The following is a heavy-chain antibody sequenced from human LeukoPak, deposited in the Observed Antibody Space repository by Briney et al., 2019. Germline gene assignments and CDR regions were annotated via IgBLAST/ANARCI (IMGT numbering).Heavy chain of an antibody. J-gene: IGHJ4*02. V-gene: IGHV3-23*01. CDR3: AKGKVVPATIYDY. D-gene: IGHD2-2*02. CDR2: FSGGGGNP. CDR1: GFTFSSYA. Sequence: GGSLRLSCAASGFTFSSYAMSWVRQAPGKGLEWVSGFSGGGGNPDYAEFVKGRFTISRDNSKNTLHLQMNSLRAEDTAIYYCAKGKVVPATIYDYWGQGTLVTVSS.